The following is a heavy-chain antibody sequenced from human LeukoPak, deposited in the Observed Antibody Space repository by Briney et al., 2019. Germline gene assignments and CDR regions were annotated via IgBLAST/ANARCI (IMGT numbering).Heavy chain of an antibody. J-gene: IGHJ4*02. D-gene: IGHD2/OR15-2a*01. V-gene: IGHV3-21*01. Sequence: PEGSLRLSCAASGLTFSTYSMNWVRQAPGKGLEWVSSISSTSTYIYYADSVKGRFTISRDNAQNSLYLQMNSLRAEDTAVYYCAGGSSVYYYYFDHWGQGTLVTVSS. CDR2: ISSTSTYI. CDR1: GLTFSTYS. CDR3: AGGSSVYYYYFDH.